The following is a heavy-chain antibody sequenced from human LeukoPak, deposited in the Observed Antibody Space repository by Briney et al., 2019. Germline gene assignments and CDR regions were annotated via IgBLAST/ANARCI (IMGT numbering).Heavy chain of an antibody. V-gene: IGHV3-30-3*01. CDR1: GFTFSSYA. J-gene: IGHJ4*02. CDR3: ARDQPDYGPDY. Sequence: GGSLRLSCAASGFTFSSYAMHWVRQAPGKGLEWVAVISYDGSNKYYADSVKGRFTISRDNSKNTLYLQMNSLRAEDTAVYYCARDQPDYGPDYWGQGTLVTVSS. D-gene: IGHD4-17*01. CDR2: ISYDGSNK.